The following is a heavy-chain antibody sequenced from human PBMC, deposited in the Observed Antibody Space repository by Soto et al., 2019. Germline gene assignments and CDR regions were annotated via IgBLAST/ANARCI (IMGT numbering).Heavy chain of an antibody. CDR2: ISYSGST. J-gene: IGHJ4*02. V-gene: IGHV4-59*11. CDR1: GVSMSSHY. CDR3: AREDPDASVGY. D-gene: IGHD3-16*01. Sequence: PSETLSLTCTVSGVSMSSHYWTWLRQPPGKGLEWIGYISYSGSTYYNPSLKTRVTISADTSRNQFSLKLSSVIAADTAVYYCAREDPDASVGYWGQGTLVTVSS.